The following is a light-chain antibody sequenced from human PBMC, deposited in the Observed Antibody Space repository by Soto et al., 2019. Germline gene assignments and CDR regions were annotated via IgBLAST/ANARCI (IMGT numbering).Light chain of an antibody. J-gene: IGLJ2*01. V-gene: IGLV1-40*01. CDR3: QSYDSSLSVVL. CDR1: SSNIGAGYD. Sequence: QSVLTQPPSVSGAQGQRVTISCTGSSSNIGAGYDVHWYQQLPGTAAKLLIYGNSNRPSGVPDRFSGSKSGTSASLAITGLQAEDEADYYCQSYDSSLSVVLFGGGTKLTVL. CDR2: GNS.